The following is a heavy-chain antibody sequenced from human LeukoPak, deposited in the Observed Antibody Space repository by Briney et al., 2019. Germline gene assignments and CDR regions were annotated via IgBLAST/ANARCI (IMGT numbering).Heavy chain of an antibody. CDR3: ARDHIAVKEKDWYFDL. D-gene: IGHD6-19*01. CDR1: GFTFDDYG. Sequence: GGSLRLSCAASGFTFDDYGMSWVRQAPGKGLEWVSGINWNGGSTGYADSVKGRFTISRDNAKNSLYLQMNSLRAEDTAVYYCARDHIAVKEKDWYFDLWGRGTLVTVSS. CDR2: INWNGGST. V-gene: IGHV3-20*04. J-gene: IGHJ2*01.